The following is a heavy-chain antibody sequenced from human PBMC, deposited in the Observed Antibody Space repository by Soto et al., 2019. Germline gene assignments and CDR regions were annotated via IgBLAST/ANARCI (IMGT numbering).Heavy chain of an antibody. Sequence: QVQLVQSGAEVRKSGASVKVSCKASGYTFRSYGISWVRQAPGQGLEWMGWISGYIDHTKYAQKFQGRVTMTTDTSTGTAYMELRSLRSDDTAVYYCARDWDTAEVMPRGIIPHDYSHYAMDVWGQGTSVTVSS. V-gene: IGHV1-18*01. CDR2: ISGYIDHT. CDR3: ARDWDTAEVMPRGIIPHDYSHYAMDV. CDR1: GYTFRSYG. J-gene: IGHJ6*02. D-gene: IGHD3-10*01.